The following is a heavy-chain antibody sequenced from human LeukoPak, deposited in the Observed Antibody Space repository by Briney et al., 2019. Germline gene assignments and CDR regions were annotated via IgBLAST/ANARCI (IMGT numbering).Heavy chain of an antibody. CDR2: IRSKDNDGTT. CDR1: GFTFSSYA. Sequence: GGSLRLSCAASGFTFSSYAMSWVRQAPGKGLEWLGFIRSKDNDGTTDYAASVKGRFIISRDDSKSVAYLEMNDLKIEDTAVYYCTRDRWGGGYISRGMDVWGKGTTVTISS. V-gene: IGHV3-49*04. D-gene: IGHD5-12*01. J-gene: IGHJ6*04. CDR3: TRDRWGGGYISRGMDV.